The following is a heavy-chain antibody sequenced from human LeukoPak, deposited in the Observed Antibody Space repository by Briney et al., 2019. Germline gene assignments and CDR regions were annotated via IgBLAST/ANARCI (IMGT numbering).Heavy chain of an antibody. CDR3: ARVGDYYDSSGYPRYYFDY. CDR1: GGSISSYY. J-gene: IGHJ4*02. D-gene: IGHD3-22*01. CDR2: IYYSGST. Sequence: PSETLSLTCTVSGGSISSYYWSWIRQPPGKGLEWLGYIYYSGSTNYNPSLKSRVTISVDTSKNQFSLKLSSVTAADTAVYYCARVGDYYDSSGYPRYYFDYWGQGTLVTVSS. V-gene: IGHV4-59*01.